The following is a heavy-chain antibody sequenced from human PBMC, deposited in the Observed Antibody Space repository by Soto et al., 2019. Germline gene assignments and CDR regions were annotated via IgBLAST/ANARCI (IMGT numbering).Heavy chain of an antibody. Sequence: QVQLVQSGAEVKKPGSSVKVSCKASGGTFSSYAISWVRQAPGQGLEWMGGIIPIFGTANYAQKFQGRGTITADESTSTAYMELSSLRSEDTAVYYCNISPAAEGRGRFDYWGQGTLVTVSS. CDR1: GGTFSSYA. J-gene: IGHJ4*02. D-gene: IGHD6-13*01. CDR3: NISPAAEGRGRFDY. V-gene: IGHV1-69*12. CDR2: IIPIFGTA.